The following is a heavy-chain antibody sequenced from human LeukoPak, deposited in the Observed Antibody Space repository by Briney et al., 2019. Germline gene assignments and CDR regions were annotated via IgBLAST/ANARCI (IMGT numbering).Heavy chain of an antibody. CDR2: INHSGST. V-gene: IGHV4-34*01. CDR3: ARGFVGYYFDY. Sequence: SETLSLTCAVYGGSFSGYYWSWIRQPPGKGLEWIGEINHSGSTNYNPSLKSRVTISVDTSKNQFSLKPSSVTAADTAVYYCARGFVGYYFDYWGQGTLVTVSS. J-gene: IGHJ4*02. CDR1: GGSFSGYY.